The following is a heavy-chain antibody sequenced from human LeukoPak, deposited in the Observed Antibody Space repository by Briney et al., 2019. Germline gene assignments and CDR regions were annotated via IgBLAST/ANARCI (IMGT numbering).Heavy chain of an antibody. Sequence: PGGTLRLSCAASGFTFSSFGMSWVRQAPGKGLEWVSVISGSGGSTYYADSVKGRFTISRDNSKNTLYLQMNSLRAEDTAVYYCAIGLECNGGSCYSRPFDYWGQGTLVTVSS. CDR1: GFTFSSFG. V-gene: IGHV3-23*01. CDR2: ISGSGGST. CDR3: AIGLECNGGSCYSRPFDY. J-gene: IGHJ4*02. D-gene: IGHD2-15*01.